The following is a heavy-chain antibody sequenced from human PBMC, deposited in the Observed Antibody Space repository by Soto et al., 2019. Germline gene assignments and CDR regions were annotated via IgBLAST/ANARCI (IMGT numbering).Heavy chain of an antibody. V-gene: IGHV3-23*01. CDR2: ISNSGAGT. D-gene: IGHD2-2*01. CDR1: GFTFNNYA. Sequence: GGSLRLSCAASGFTFNNYAMNWVRQDPGKGLEWVSSISNSGAGTYYADSVKGRFTISRDNSKNTQYLQMNSLRAEYTAIYYCVKPKVPAAIRDAFDIWGQGTMVTVSS. J-gene: IGHJ3*02. CDR3: VKPKVPAAIRDAFDI.